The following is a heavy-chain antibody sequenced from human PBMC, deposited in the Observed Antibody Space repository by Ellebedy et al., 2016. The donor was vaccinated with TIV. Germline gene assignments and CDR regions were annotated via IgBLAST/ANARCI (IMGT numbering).Heavy chain of an antibody. CDR1: GYTFTSYY. J-gene: IGHJ4*02. D-gene: IGHD3-3*01. Sequence: AASVKVSCKASGYTFTSYYLHWVRQAPGQGLEWMGKINPSGGKTTYAQKLQGRVTMTRDTSTSVVYVELTSLRSEDTAVYYCERSSFGSGYYGSLDYWGQGTLVTVSS. V-gene: IGHV1-46*04. CDR3: ERSSFGSGYYGSLDY. CDR2: INPSGGKT.